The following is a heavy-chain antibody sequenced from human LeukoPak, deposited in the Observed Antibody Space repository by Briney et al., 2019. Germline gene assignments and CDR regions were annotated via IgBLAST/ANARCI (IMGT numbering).Heavy chain of an antibody. Sequence: SETLSLTCAVYGGSFSDYYWTWIRQPPGKGLEWIGEINHSGSTNYNPSLKSRVTISVDMSKKQFSLKLSPVTAADTAVYYCAKFETGTIRTYWGQGTLVTVSS. CDR3: AKFETGTIRTY. CDR2: INHSGST. V-gene: IGHV4-34*01. D-gene: IGHD5-24*01. CDR1: GGSFSDYY. J-gene: IGHJ4*02.